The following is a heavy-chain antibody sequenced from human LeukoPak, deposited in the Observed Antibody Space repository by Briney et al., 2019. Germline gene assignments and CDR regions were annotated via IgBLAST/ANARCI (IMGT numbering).Heavy chain of an antibody. J-gene: IGHJ4*02. D-gene: IGHD3-10*01. Sequence: GGSLRLSCSASGFTFSSYAMHWVRQAPGKGLEYVSAISSNGGSTYYADSVKGRFTISRDNSKNTLYLQMSSLRAEDTAVYYCVKGRDMVRGVIQGWGQGALVTVSS. CDR2: ISSNGGST. V-gene: IGHV3-64D*06. CDR3: VKGRDMVRGVIQG. CDR1: GFTFSSYA.